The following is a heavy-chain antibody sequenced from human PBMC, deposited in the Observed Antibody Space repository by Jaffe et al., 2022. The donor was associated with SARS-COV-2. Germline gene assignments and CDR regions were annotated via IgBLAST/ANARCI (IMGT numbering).Heavy chain of an antibody. Sequence: EVQLLESGGDLVQPGGSLRLSCAASGFPFSTYAMSWVRQAPGKGLEWVSAISGSGGNTYYADSVKGRFTISRDNSKNTLYLQMNSLRPEDTAVYYCGKDSSIWIFDYWGQGTLVTVSS. V-gene: IGHV3-23*01. J-gene: IGHJ4*02. CDR3: GKDSSIWIFDY. D-gene: IGHD6-13*01. CDR2: ISGSGGNT. CDR1: GFPFSTYA.